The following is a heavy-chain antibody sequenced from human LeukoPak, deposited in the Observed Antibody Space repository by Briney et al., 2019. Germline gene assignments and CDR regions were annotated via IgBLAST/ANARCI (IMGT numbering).Heavy chain of an antibody. V-gene: IGHV1-2*02. CDR2: INPNSGGT. J-gene: IGHJ6*03. CDR1: GYTFTGYY. D-gene: IGHD6-19*01. Sequence: ASVKVSCKASGYTFTGYYMHWVRQAPGQGLEWMGWINPNSGGTNYAQKFQGRVTMTRDTSISTAYMGLSRLRSDDTAVYYCASTSLSSGSLTYYYHYMDVWGKGTTVTVSS. CDR3: ASTSLSSGSLTYYYHYMDV.